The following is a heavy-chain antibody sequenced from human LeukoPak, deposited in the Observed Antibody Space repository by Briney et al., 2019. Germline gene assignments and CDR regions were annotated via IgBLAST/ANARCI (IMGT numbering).Heavy chain of an antibody. V-gene: IGHV4-4*02. CDR2: IYHSGST. D-gene: IGHD6-13*01. Sequence: SETLSLTCAVSGGSISSGNWWNWVRQSPGKGLEWNGEIYHSGSTKYNPSLKSRVAISVQKSKNQFSLKLTSVTAADTAVYYCANENRGGSTWYSLASWGQGVLVTVSS. CDR1: GGSISSGNW. J-gene: IGHJ5*02. CDR3: ANENRGGSTWYSLAS.